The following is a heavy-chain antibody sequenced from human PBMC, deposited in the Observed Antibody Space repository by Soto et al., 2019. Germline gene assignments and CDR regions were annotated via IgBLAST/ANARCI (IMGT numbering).Heavy chain of an antibody. Sequence: ASVKVSCKASGGTFSSYAISWVRQAPGQGLEWMGGIIPIFGTANYAQKFQGRVTITADESTSTAYMELSSLRSEDTAVYYCAGNVETAMVSRRYFDYWGQGTLVTVSS. D-gene: IGHD5-18*01. CDR2: IIPIFGTA. CDR1: GGTFSSYA. J-gene: IGHJ4*02. CDR3: AGNVETAMVSRRYFDY. V-gene: IGHV1-69*13.